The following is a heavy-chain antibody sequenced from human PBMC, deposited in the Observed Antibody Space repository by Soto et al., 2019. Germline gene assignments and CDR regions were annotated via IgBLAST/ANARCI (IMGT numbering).Heavy chain of an antibody. D-gene: IGHD2-21*01. CDR2: IYHSRNT. V-gene: IGHV4-30-2*01. J-gene: IGHJ5*02. Sequence: QLQLQESGSGLVKPSQTLSLTCAVSGGSISSGGYSWSWIRQPPGKGNEWIGYIYHSRNTYYNPSHKTRVTISVDRTKHQFSLKLSPVTAAHTAVDYCARIPPPWGQGTLVTVSS. CDR3: ARIPPP. CDR1: GGSISSGGYS.